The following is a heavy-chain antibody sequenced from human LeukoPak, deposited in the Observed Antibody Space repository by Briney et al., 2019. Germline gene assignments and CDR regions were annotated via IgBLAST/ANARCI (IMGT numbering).Heavy chain of an antibody. J-gene: IGHJ4*02. CDR1: EFTYG. CDR2: ISSSGSNT. D-gene: IGHD7-27*01. Sequence: PGGSLRLSCAASEFTYGMNWVRQAPGKGLECVSAISSSGSNTYYADSVKGRFTISRDNSKNTLYLQMNSLRAEDTAVYYCAKDGGLWVSAHWGDSWGRGTLVTVSS. V-gene: IGHV3-23*01. CDR3: AKDGGLWVSAHWGDS.